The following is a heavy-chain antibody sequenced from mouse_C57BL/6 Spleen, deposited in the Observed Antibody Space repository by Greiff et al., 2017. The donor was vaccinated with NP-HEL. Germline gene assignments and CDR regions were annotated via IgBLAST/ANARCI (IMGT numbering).Heavy chain of an antibody. J-gene: IGHJ2*02. CDR3: ARVFRITTVVAGYFDY. D-gene: IGHD1-1*01. Sequence: QVQLQQPGAELVKPGASVKMSCKASGYTFTSYWITWVKQRPGQGLEWIGDIYPGSGSTNYNEKFKSKATLTVDTSSSTAYMQLSSLTSEDSAVSYCARVFRITTVVAGYFDYWGQGTSLTVSS. CDR2: IYPGSGST. CDR1: GYTFTSYW. V-gene: IGHV1-55*01.